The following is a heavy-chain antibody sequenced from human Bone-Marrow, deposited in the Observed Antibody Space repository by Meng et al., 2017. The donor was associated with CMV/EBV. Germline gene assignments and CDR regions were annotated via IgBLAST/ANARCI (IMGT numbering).Heavy chain of an antibody. Sequence: SGYTFTGYYKHWVRQAPGQGLEWMGWINPNSGGTNYAQKFQGRVTMTRDTSISTAYMELSRLRSDDTAVYYCARVLTTIFGVDPFDYWGQGTLVTVSS. V-gene: IGHV1-2*02. CDR1: GYTFTGYY. J-gene: IGHJ4*02. CDR2: INPNSGGT. CDR3: ARVLTTIFGVDPFDY. D-gene: IGHD3-3*01.